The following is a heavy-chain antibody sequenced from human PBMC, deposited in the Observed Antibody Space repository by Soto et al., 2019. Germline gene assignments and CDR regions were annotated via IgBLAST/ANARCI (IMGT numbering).Heavy chain of an antibody. CDR2: IYSGGST. D-gene: IGHD5-12*01. Sequence: EVQLVESGGGLIQPGGSVRLSCASSGFTDSSKYMSWVRQAPGKGLEWVSVIYSGGSTYYADSVKGRFTISRDNSKNTLYLQMNSLRVEDRAVYYCESRETATQEDWGQGALVTVSS. CDR3: ESRETATQED. J-gene: IGHJ4*02. CDR1: GFTDSSKY. V-gene: IGHV3-53*01.